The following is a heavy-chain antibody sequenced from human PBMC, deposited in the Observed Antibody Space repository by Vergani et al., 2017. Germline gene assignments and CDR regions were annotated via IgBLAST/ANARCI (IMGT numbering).Heavy chain of an antibody. V-gene: IGHV4-34*01. CDR2: IYYSGST. CDR1: GGSFSGYY. Sequence: QVQLQQWGAGLLKPSETLSLTCAVYGGSFSGYYWGWIRQPPGKGLEWIGSIYYSGSTYYNPSLKSRVTISVDTSKNQFSLKLSSVTAADTAVYYCARQRDIVVVVAATVWFDPWGQGTLVTVSS. D-gene: IGHD2-15*01. CDR3: ARQRDIVVVVAATVWFDP. J-gene: IGHJ5*02.